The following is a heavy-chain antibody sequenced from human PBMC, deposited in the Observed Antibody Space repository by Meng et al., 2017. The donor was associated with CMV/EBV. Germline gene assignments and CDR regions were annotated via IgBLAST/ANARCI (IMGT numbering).Heavy chain of an antibody. CDR1: GGSFSGYY. J-gene: IGHJ5*02. V-gene: IGHV4-34*01. Sequence: QLQEWGAGLLKPSETLSLTCAVYGGSFSGYYWSWIRQPPGKGLEWIGEINHSGSTNYNPSLKSRVTISVDTSKNQFPLKLSSVTAADTAVYYCARGVGGWFDPWGQGTLVTVPS. CDR2: INHSGST. D-gene: IGHD1-26*01. CDR3: ARGVGGWFDP.